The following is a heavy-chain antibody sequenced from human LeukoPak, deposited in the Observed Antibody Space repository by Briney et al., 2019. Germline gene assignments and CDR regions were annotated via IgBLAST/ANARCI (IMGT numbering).Heavy chain of an antibody. CDR2: INHSGST. CDR1: GGSFSGYY. Sequence: SETLSHTCAVYGGSFSGYYWSWIRQPPGKGLEWIGEINHSGSTNYNPSLKSRVTISVDTSKNQFSLKLSSVTAADTAVYYCARGATTVTTDGVVQGYWYFDLWGRGTLVTVSS. J-gene: IGHJ2*01. D-gene: IGHD4-17*01. V-gene: IGHV4-34*01. CDR3: ARGATTVTTDGVVQGYWYFDL.